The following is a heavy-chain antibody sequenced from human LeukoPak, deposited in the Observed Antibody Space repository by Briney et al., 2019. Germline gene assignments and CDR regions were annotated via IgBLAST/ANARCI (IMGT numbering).Heavy chain of an antibody. V-gene: IGHV3-23*01. CDR2: ISGSGGST. CDR1: GFTVSSNY. J-gene: IGHJ4*02. Sequence: GGSLRLSCAASGFTVSSNYMSWVRQAPGKGLEWVSAISGSGGSTYYADSVKGRFTISRDNSKNTLYLQMNSLRAEDTAVYYCAKGYRGYSYGCFDYWGQGTLVTVSS. D-gene: IGHD5-18*01. CDR3: AKGYRGYSYGCFDY.